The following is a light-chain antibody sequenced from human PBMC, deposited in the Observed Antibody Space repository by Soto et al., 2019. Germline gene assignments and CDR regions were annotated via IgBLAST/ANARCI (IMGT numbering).Light chain of an antibody. CDR1: SNDIGGSNY. J-gene: IGLJ2*01. CDR3: SSYTSSSTVV. Sequence: QSALTQPASVSGSPGPSITISCTGTSNDIGGSNYVSWYRQHPGKAPKLMIYDVSNRPSGVSNRFSGSKSGNTASLTISGLQAEDEADYYCSSYTSSSTVVFGGGTKLTVL. V-gene: IGLV2-14*03. CDR2: DVS.